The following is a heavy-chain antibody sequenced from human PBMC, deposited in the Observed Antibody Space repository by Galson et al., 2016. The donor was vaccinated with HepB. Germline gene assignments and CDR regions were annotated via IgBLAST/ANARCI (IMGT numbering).Heavy chain of an antibody. J-gene: IGHJ4*02. CDR2: IYPGDSDT. CDR1: GYIFTDYF. Sequence: QSGAEVKKPGESLKISCKVSGYIFTDYFIAWVRQMPGKGLEWMGIIYPGDSDTTYSPSFQGQVTISADKSISSAYLQWSSLKASDTAMYYCARAGYNRRDFDYWGQGTLVTGSS. D-gene: IGHD1-14*01. V-gene: IGHV5-51*01. CDR3: ARAGYNRRDFDY.